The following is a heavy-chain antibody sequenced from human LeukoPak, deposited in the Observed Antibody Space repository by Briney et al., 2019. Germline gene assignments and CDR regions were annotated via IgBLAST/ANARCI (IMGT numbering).Heavy chain of an antibody. CDR2: IYYSGST. V-gene: IGHV4-61*01. CDR3: ASQYSSGWYGTNYYYYGMDV. D-gene: IGHD6-19*01. CDR1: GGSVSSGSYY. Sequence: SETLSLTCTVSGGSVSSGSYYWSWIRQPPGKGLEWIGYIYYSGSTNYNPSLKSRVTISVDTSKNQFSLKLSSVTAADTAVYYCASQYSSGWYGTNYYYYGMDVWGQGTTVTVSS. J-gene: IGHJ6*02.